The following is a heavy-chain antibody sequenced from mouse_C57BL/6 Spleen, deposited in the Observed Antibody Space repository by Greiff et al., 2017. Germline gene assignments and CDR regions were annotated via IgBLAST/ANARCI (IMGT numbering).Heavy chain of an antibody. J-gene: IGHJ4*01. D-gene: IGHD3-2*02. V-gene: IGHV5-6*02. Sequence: EVMLVESGGDLVKPGGSLKLSCAASGFTFSSYGMSWVRQTPDKRLEWVATISSGGSYTYYPDSVKGRFTISRDNAKNTLYLQMSSLKSEDTAMYYCARSDSSGYEGYAMDYWGQGTSVTVSS. CDR1: GFTFSSYG. CDR2: ISSGGSYT. CDR3: ARSDSSGYEGYAMDY.